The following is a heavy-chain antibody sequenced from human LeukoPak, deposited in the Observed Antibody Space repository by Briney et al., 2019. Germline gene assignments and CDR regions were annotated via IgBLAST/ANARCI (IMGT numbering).Heavy chain of an antibody. CDR2: IYYSGST. Sequence: SETLSLTCTVSGGSISSYYWSWLRQPPGKGREWLGYIYYSGSTNYNPSLQSRVTISVDTSKNQFSLKLSSVTAADTAVYYCARGFTIFGVVTILGYAFDIWGQGTMVTVSS. CDR3: ARGFTIFGVVTILGYAFDI. CDR1: GGSISSYY. J-gene: IGHJ3*02. D-gene: IGHD3-3*01. V-gene: IGHV4-59*01.